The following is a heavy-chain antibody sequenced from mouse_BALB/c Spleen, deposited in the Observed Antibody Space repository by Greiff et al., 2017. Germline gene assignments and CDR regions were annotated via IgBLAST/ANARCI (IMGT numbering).Heavy chain of an antibody. CDR1: GFSLTSYG. CDR2: IWRGGST. CDR3: AKKGSWAFAMDY. J-gene: IGHJ4*01. V-gene: IGHV2-5-1*01. D-gene: IGHD4-1*01. Sequence: VQLQESGPSLVQPSQSLSITCTVSGFSLTSYGVHWVRQSPGKGLEWLGVIWRGGSTDYNAAFMSRLSITKDNSKSQVFFKMNSLQADDTAIYYCAKKGSWAFAMDYWGQGTSVTVSS.